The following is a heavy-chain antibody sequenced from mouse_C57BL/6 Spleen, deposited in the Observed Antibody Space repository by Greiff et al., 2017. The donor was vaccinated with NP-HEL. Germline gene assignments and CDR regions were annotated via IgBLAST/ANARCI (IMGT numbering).Heavy chain of an antibody. Sequence: EVKLVESEGGLVQPGSSMKLSCTASGFTFSDYYMAWVRQVPEKGLEWVANINYDGSSTYYLDSLKSRFIISRDNAKNILYLQMSSLKSEDTATYYCARDIYLDYWGQGTTLTVSS. V-gene: IGHV5-16*01. CDR2: INYDGSST. J-gene: IGHJ2*01. CDR3: ARDIYLDY. CDR1: GFTFSDYY.